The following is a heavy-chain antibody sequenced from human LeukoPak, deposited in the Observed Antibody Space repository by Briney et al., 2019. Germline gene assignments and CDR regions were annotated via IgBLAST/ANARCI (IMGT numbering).Heavy chain of an antibody. CDR2: MNGSGGST. Sequence: PGGSLRLSCAASGFTFGNYAMNWVRQAPGKGLEWVSAMNGSGGSTYYTDSVQGRLTISRDNARTSLYLQMNSLRAADTDVYYCLRRMKSNDVFYIWGQERRVTVSS. J-gene: IGHJ3*02. CDR1: GFTFGNYA. V-gene: IGHV3-23*01. CDR3: LRRMKSNDVFYI.